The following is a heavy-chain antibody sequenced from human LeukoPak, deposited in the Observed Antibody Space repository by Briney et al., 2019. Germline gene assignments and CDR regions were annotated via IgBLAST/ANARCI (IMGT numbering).Heavy chain of an antibody. V-gene: IGHV4-59*12. Sequence: SETLSLTCTVSGGSISGYYWTWIRQPPGKGLEWIGYIYYSGSTNYNPSLQSRVTLSVDTSKNQFSLKLSSVTAADTAVYYCARESMVIDYWGQGTLVTVSS. CDR2: IYYSGST. D-gene: IGHD2-21*01. CDR3: ARESMVIDY. J-gene: IGHJ4*02. CDR1: GGSISGYY.